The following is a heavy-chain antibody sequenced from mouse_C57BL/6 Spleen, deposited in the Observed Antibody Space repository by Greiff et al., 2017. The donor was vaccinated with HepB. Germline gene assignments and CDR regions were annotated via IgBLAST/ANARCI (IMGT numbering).Heavy chain of an antibody. J-gene: IGHJ2*01. Sequence: QVQLKESGAELVRPGASVTLSCKASGYTFTDYEMHWVKQTPVHGLEWIGAIDPETGGTAYNQKFKGKAILTADKSSSTAYMELRSLTSGDSAVYYCGYGSSYLDYWGQGTTLTVSS. CDR1: GYTFTDYE. V-gene: IGHV1-15*01. CDR2: IDPETGGT. CDR3: GYGSSYLDY. D-gene: IGHD1-1*01.